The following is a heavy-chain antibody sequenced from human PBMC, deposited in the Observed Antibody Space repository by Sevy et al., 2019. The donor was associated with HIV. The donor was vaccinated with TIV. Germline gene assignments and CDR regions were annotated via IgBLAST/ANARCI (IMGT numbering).Heavy chain of an antibody. CDR3: ARDHHSGYCSGGGCYSWGMDV. CDR1: GFTVSSNY. D-gene: IGHD2-15*01. Sequence: GGSLRLSCAASGFTVSSNYMSWVRQAPGKGLEWVSVIYSGGSTYYADSVKGRFTISRDNSKNTLYLQMNSLRAEDTAVYYCARDHHSGYCSGGGCYSWGMDVWGQGTTVTVSS. CDR2: IYSGGST. V-gene: IGHV3-53*01. J-gene: IGHJ6*02.